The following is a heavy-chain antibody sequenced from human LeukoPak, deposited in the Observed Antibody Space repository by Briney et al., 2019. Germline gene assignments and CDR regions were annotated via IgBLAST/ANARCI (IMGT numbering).Heavy chain of an antibody. V-gene: IGHV3-30*02. Sequence: GGSLRLSCAASGITFSSYGMHWVRQAPGKGLEWVAFIRNDGSNKYYGDSVKGRFTISRDPSKNTVYLQMDSLRPDDTALYYCAKERFDPWGQGTLVIVSS. CDR1: GITFSSYG. CDR2: IRNDGSNK. CDR3: AKERFDP. J-gene: IGHJ5*02.